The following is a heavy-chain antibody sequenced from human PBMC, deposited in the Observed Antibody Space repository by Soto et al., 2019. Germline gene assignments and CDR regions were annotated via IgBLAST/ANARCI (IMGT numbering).Heavy chain of an antibody. D-gene: IGHD2-21*02. CDR3: VTRFTAVATARFDY. CDR2: IDSKIDADKT. CDR1: GFTFIKAY. J-gene: IGHJ4*02. V-gene: IGHV3-15*04. Sequence: EVHLVESGEGLVKPGGSLRLSCTASGFTFIKAYMNWVRQAPGKGLEWVGQIDSKIDADKTDLAAPVKGRFTLSRDDSKNTVYLEMNGLEIEDTAMYYCVTRFTAVATARFDYWGQGTLVTVSS.